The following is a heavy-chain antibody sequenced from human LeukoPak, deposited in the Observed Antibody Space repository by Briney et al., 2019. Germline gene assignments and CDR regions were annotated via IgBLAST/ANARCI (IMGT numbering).Heavy chain of an antibody. CDR3: ARGSGSYRPLYFFDY. CDR1: GGSFRNYY. J-gene: IGHJ4*02. Sequence: PAETLSLTCSVSGGSFRNYYWSWIRQPAGKELEWIGRIYTSGSTNYNPSLKSRVTMSVDTSQKEVSLTLTSMTAADTAVYFCARGSGSYRPLYFFDYWGQGTLVTVSS. CDR2: IYTSGST. V-gene: IGHV4-4*07. D-gene: IGHD1-26*01.